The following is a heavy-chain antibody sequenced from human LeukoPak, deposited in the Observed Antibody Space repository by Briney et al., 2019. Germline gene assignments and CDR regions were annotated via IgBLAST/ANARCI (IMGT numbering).Heavy chain of an antibody. V-gene: IGHV3-48*01. CDR2: ISSSSSTI. CDR3: ARVYTTSSSWYGDFDY. CDR1: GFTFSTYG. D-gene: IGHD6-13*01. Sequence: HPGRSLRLSCAASGFTFSTYGMHWVRQAPGKGLEWVSYISSSSSTIYYADSVKGRFTISRDNAKNSLYLQMNSLRAEDTAVYYCARVYTTSSSWYGDFDYWGQGTLVTVSS. J-gene: IGHJ4*02.